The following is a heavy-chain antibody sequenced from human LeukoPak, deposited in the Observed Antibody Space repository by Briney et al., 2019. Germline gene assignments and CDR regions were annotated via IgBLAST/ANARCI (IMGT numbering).Heavy chain of an antibody. D-gene: IGHD6-19*01. V-gene: IGHV1-18*01. CDR3: ARARNPGIAMAGTPFDY. J-gene: IGHJ4*02. CDR2: ISGYNGNT. Sequence: ASVKVSCKASGYTFTSYGISWVRQAPGQGLEWMGWISGYNGNTNYAQKLQGRVTMTTDTSTSTAYMDLRSLRSDDTAVYYCARARNPGIAMAGTPFDYWGQGTLVTASS. CDR1: GYTFTSYG.